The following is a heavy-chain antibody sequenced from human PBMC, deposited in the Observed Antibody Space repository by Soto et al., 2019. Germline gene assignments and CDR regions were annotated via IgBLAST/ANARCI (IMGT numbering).Heavy chain of an antibody. D-gene: IGHD3-3*01. CDR3: AAVPLMRFLQWLPIYLDY. CDR2: LVVGRGET. Sequence: SVKVTCKASGFMFTSSALQWAGQARGQRLEWIGWLVVGRGETHYAQHFQERVTLTRHMTTGTAYMELSSLISEDTAVFYCAAVPLMRFLQWLPIYLDYWFQVTMVAVS. V-gene: IGHV1-58*01. J-gene: IGHJ4*02. CDR1: GFMFTSSA.